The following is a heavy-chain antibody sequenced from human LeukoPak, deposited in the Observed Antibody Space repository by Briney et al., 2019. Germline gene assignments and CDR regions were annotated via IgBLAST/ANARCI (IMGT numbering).Heavy chain of an antibody. CDR2: INHSGST. Sequence: PSETLSLTCAVYGGSFSGYYWSWTRQPPGKGLEWIGEINHSGSTNYNPSLKSRVTISVDTSKNQFSLKLSSVTAADTAVYYCAGRKTEGGGLYYFDYWGQGTLVTVSS. J-gene: IGHJ4*02. D-gene: IGHD3/OR15-3a*01. CDR3: AGRKTEGGGLYYFDY. CDR1: GGSFSGYY. V-gene: IGHV4-34*01.